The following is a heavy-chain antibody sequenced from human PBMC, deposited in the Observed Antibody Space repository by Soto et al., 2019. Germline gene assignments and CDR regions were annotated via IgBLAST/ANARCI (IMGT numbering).Heavy chain of an antibody. D-gene: IGHD2-2*02. Sequence: ASVKVSCKASGYTFTGYYMHWVRQAPGQGLEWMGWINPNSGGTNYAQKFQGWVTMTRDTSISTAYMELSRLRSDDTAVYYCARGYCSSTSCYTAAFDIWGQGTMVT. CDR3: ARGYCSSTSCYTAAFDI. J-gene: IGHJ3*02. V-gene: IGHV1-2*04. CDR1: GYTFTGYY. CDR2: INPNSGGT.